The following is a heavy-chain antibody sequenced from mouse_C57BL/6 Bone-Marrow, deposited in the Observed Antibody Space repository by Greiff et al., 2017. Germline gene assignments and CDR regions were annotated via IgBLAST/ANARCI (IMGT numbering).Heavy chain of an antibody. J-gene: IGHJ2*01. CDR2: IDPDIGDT. CDR1: GFNIKDDY. CDR3: SSFDGNYCDF. V-gene: IGHV14-4*01. Sequence: EVQLQQSGAELVRPGASVKLSCTASGFNIKDDYIHWVKQRPEQGLEWIGWIDPDIGDTEYASKFQGKATITSDTSSNTAYLQLSSLTSEGTAVYYCSSFDGNYCDFWGQGTPLTVAS. D-gene: IGHD2-3*01.